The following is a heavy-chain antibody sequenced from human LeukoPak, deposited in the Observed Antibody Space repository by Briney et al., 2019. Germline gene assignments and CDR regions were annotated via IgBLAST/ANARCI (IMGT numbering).Heavy chain of an antibody. CDR2: IKGYNGDT. Sequence: ASVKVTCKTSGYTFINSGITWVRQAPGQGLEWMGWIKGYNGDTAYAQMFQGRFTMTIDASTSTSSMELSGLRSDDTAVYYCVRSGHCSGSACYSEGIDFWGQGTLVTVSS. CDR3: VRSGHCSGSACYSEGIDF. V-gene: IGHV1-18*01. CDR1: GYTFINSG. J-gene: IGHJ4*02. D-gene: IGHD2-21*01.